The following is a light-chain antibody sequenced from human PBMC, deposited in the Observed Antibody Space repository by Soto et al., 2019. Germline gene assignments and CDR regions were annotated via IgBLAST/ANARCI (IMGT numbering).Light chain of an antibody. CDR1: QSISSTY. V-gene: IGKV3-20*01. Sequence: EIVLTQSPVILSLSPGERATLSCRASQSISSTYLAWYQQKPGQAPRLLIYGASSRATGIPDRFSGSGSGTEFTLTISRLEPEDFAVFYCQQYGSSPRTFGQGTKVDIK. J-gene: IGKJ1*01. CDR3: QQYGSSPRT. CDR2: GAS.